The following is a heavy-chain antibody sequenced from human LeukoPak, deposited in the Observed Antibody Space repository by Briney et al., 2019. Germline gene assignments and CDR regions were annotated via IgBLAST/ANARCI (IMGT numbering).Heavy chain of an antibody. Sequence: GASAKVSCKASGGTFYNSAISWVRQAPGQGFEWLGGTIPMFGSAKYAQKFQGRVTITTDESTSTAYMDLISLISEDTAVYYCVRRQALRGRHRAFDPWGQGTLVTVSS. D-gene: IGHD6-25*01. CDR3: VRRQALRGRHRAFDP. J-gene: IGHJ5*02. CDR2: TIPMFGSA. CDR1: GGTFYNSA. V-gene: IGHV1-69*05.